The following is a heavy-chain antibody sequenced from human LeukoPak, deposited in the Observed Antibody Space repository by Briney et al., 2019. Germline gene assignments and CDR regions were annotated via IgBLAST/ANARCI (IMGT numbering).Heavy chain of an antibody. V-gene: IGHV4-34*01. D-gene: IGHD3-3*01. CDR3: ARHHDFWSGYRYFDY. Sequence: SETLSLTCAVYGGSFSGYYWSWIRQPPGKGLEWIGEINHSGSTNYNPSLKSRVTISVDTSKNQFSLKLSSVTAADTAVYYCARHHDFWSGYRYFDYWGQGTLVTVSS. J-gene: IGHJ4*02. CDR2: INHSGST. CDR1: GGSFSGYY.